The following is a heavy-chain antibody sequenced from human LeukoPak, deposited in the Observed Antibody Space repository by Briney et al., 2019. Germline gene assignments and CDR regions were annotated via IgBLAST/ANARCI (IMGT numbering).Heavy chain of an antibody. CDR1: GGSTSDYY. CDR3: ARGGTLFTYFDS. D-gene: IGHD3-10*02. CDR2: IYYTGNT. V-gene: IGHV4-4*07. Sequence: SETLSLTCSVSGGSTSDYYWNWIRQPAGQGLEWLGRIYYTGNTAYNPSLESRLTMSLDTAKNQFSLKVTSVTAADTAVYYCARGGTLFTYFDSWGQGALVAVSS. J-gene: IGHJ4*02.